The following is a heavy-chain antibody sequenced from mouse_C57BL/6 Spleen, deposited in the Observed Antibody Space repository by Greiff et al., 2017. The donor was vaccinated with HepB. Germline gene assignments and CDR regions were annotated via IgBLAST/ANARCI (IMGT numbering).Heavy chain of an antibody. Sequence: VQLQQPGAELVMPGASVKLSCKASGYTFTSYWMHWVKQRPGQGLEWIGEIDPSDSYTNYNQKFKGKSTLTVDKSSSTAYMQLSSLTSEDSAVYYCARGIRFDYDHFDYWGQGTTLTVSS. CDR2: IDPSDSYT. CDR3: ARGIRFDYDHFDY. J-gene: IGHJ2*01. CDR1: GYTFTSYW. D-gene: IGHD2-4*01. V-gene: IGHV1-69*01.